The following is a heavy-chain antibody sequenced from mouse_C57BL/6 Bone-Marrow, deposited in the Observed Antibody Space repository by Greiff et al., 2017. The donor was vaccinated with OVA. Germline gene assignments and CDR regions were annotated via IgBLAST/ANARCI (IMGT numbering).Heavy chain of an antibody. CDR1: GYTFTGYW. D-gene: IGHD3-2*02. CDR2: IDPSDSET. CDR3: ARSSSGYVGAMDY. J-gene: IGHJ4*01. V-gene: IGHV1-52*01. Sequence: QVQLQQPGAELVRPGSSVKLSCKASGYTFTGYWMHWVKQRPIQGLEWIGNIDPSDSETHYNQKFKDKATLTVDKSSSTAYMQLSSLTSEDSAVYYCARSSSGYVGAMDYWGQGTSVTVSS.